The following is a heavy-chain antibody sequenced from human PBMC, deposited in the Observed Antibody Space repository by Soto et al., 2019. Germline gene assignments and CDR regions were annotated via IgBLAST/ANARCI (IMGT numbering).Heavy chain of an antibody. Sequence: QVQLVESGGGVVQPGRSLRLACAASGFTFSSYGMHWVRQAPGKGLEWVANIWYDGGNKYYGDSVKGRFTISRDNSKNTLYLQMNSLRAEDTAVYYCARGGINMIERWGQGTLVTVSS. V-gene: IGHV3-33*01. J-gene: IGHJ4*02. CDR2: IWYDGGNK. D-gene: IGHD3-22*01. CDR3: ARGGINMIER. CDR1: GFTFSSYG.